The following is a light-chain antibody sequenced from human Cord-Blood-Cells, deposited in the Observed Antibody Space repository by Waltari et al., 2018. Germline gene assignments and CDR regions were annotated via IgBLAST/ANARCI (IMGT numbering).Light chain of an antibody. Sequence: DIQMTQSPSSLSASVGDRVTITCRASQSISSYLNWYKQKPGKAPKLLIYAASSLQSGVPSRFSGSGSGTDFTLNISSLQPADFATYYCQQSYSTPLTFGGGTKVEIK. J-gene: IGKJ4*01. CDR1: QSISSY. V-gene: IGKV1-39*01. CDR3: QQSYSTPLT. CDR2: AAS.